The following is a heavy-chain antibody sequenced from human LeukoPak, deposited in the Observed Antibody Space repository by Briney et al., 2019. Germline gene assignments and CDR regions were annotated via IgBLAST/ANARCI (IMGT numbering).Heavy chain of an antibody. J-gene: IGHJ4*02. D-gene: IGHD3-22*01. CDR1: GFTFSSYV. CDR2: ISGSGGST. Sequence: PGGSLRLSCAASGFTFSSYVMSWVRQAPGKGLEWVSAISGSGGSTYYADSVKGRFTISRDNSKNTLYLQMNSLRAEDTAVYYCAKVVYDSSGYYFYYWGQGTLVTVSS. CDR3: AKVVYDSSGYYFYY. V-gene: IGHV3-23*01.